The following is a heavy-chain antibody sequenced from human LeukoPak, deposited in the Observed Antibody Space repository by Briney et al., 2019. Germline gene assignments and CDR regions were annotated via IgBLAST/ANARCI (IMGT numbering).Heavy chain of an antibody. CDR2: INHSGST. CDR3: ASNLGNWVSDY. J-gene: IGHJ4*02. Sequence: SETLSLTCAVYGGSFSGYYWSWIRQPPGKGLEWIGEINHSGSTNYNPSLKSRVTISVDTSKNQFSLKLSSVTAADTAVYHCASNLGNWVSDYWGQGTLVTVSS. D-gene: IGHD7-27*01. V-gene: IGHV4-34*01. CDR1: GGSFSGYY.